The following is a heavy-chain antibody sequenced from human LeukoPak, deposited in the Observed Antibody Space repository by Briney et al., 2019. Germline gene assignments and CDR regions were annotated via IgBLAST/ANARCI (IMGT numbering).Heavy chain of an antibody. CDR1: GGSISSYS. Sequence: PSETLSLTCTVSGGSISSYSWTWIRQPPGKGLERIGYIYDSGSTHHNPSLKSRDYISVETSKNQFPLKLSSVTAADTAVYYCARARVMLRGIATGRFDPWGQGNLAPVSS. CDR2: IYDSGST. J-gene: IGHJ5*02. V-gene: IGHV4-59*01. D-gene: IGHD3-10*01. CDR3: ARARVMLRGIATGRFDP.